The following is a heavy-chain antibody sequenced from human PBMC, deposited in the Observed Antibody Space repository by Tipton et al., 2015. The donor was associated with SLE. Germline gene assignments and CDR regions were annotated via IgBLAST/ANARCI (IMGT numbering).Heavy chain of an antibody. CDR1: GYSFTSYW. Sequence: QLVQSGAEVKKPGESLKISCKGSGYSFTSYWIGWVRQMPGKGLEWMGIIFPGDSDTRYSPSFQGQVTISADKSISTAYLQWSSLKASDTAMYYCARQSEVGATRAAFDISGQGTMVTVSS. D-gene: IGHD1-26*01. CDR2: IFPGDSDT. V-gene: IGHV5-51*01. J-gene: IGHJ3*02. CDR3: ARQSEVGATRAAFDI.